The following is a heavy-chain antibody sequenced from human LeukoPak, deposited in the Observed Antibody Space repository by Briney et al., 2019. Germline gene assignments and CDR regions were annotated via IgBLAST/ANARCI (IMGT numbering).Heavy chain of an antibody. CDR2: IIPIFGTA. J-gene: IGHJ6*02. Sequence: ASVKVSCKASGGTFSSYAISWVRQAPGQGLEWMGGIIPIFGTANYTQKFQGRVTITADESTSTAYMELSSLRSDDTAVYYCARLEDIDSSGYRLLYYYYGMDVWGQGTTVTVSS. CDR1: GGTFSSYA. D-gene: IGHD3-22*01. CDR3: ARLEDIDSSGYRLLYYYYGMDV. V-gene: IGHV1-69*13.